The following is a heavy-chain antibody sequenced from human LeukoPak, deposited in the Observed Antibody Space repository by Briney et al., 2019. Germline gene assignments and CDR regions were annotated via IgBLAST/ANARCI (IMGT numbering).Heavy chain of an antibody. CDR3: ARAREMGTTTGVAY. V-gene: IGHV3-53*01. J-gene: IGHJ4*02. CDR1: GFTVNSNY. Sequence: GGSLRLSCAASGFTVNSNYMSWVRQAPGKGLECVSVIYSDATTYYADSVKGRFTISRDNSKNTVYLQMNSLRADDTAVYFFARAREMGTTTGVAYWSQGTLVTVSS. D-gene: IGHD1-26*01. CDR2: IYSDATT.